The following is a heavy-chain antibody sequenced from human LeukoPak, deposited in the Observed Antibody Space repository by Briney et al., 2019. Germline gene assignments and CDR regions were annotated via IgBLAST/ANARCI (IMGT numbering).Heavy chain of an antibody. CDR2: ISGSGGST. D-gene: IGHD5-18*01. V-gene: IGHV3-23*01. CDR3: AKDREVKTIRGYSYGRDLAEYFQH. J-gene: IGHJ1*01. CDR1: GFTFSSYA. Sequence: QPGRSLRLSCAASGFTFSSYAMSWVRQAPGEGLELVSAISGSGGSTYYADSVKGRFTISRDNSKNTGYLQMNSLRAEDTAVYYCAKDREVKTIRGYSYGRDLAEYFQHWGQGTLVTVSS.